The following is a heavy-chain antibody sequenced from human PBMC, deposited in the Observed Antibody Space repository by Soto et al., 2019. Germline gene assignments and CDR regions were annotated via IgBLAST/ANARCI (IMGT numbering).Heavy chain of an antibody. Sequence: ESGGGVVQPGRSLRLSCAASGFTFSSYAMHWVRQAPGKGLEWVAVISYDGSNKYYADSVKGRFTISRDNSKNTLYLQMNSLRAEDTAVYYCARVTIQGLRYYGMDVWGQGTTVTVSS. J-gene: IGHJ6*02. D-gene: IGHD3-10*01. CDR3: ARVTIQGLRYYGMDV. CDR1: GFTFSSYA. CDR2: ISYDGSNK. V-gene: IGHV3-30-3*01.